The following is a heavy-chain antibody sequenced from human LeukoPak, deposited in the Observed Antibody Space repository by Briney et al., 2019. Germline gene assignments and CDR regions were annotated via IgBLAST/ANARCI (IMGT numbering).Heavy chain of an antibody. CDR2: IWYDGSSE. V-gene: IGHV3-33*01. D-gene: IGHD5-18*01. Sequence: PGRSLRLSCAASGFTFSNYGMHWVRQAPGKGLEWVAIIWYDGSSEYYADFVKGRFTISRDNSKNTMYLQMNSLRAEDTAVYYCARDRGYSYGYWCYYYGMDVWGQGTTVTVSS. CDR1: GFTFSNYG. J-gene: IGHJ6*02. CDR3: ARDRGYSYGYWCYYYGMDV.